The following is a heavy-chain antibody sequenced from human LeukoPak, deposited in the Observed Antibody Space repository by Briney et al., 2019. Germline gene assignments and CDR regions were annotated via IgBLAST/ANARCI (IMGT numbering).Heavy chain of an antibody. CDR1: GYSFTSYW. Sequence: GESLKISCKGSGYSFTSYWIGWVRQMPGKGLEWMGIIYPADSDTRYSPSFQGQVTISADKSISTAYLQWSSLKASDTAMYYCTRPVYYDSSGYYFDDAFDIWGQGTMVTVSS. V-gene: IGHV5-51*01. D-gene: IGHD3-22*01. CDR3: TRPVYYDSSGYYFDDAFDI. J-gene: IGHJ3*02. CDR2: IYPADSDT.